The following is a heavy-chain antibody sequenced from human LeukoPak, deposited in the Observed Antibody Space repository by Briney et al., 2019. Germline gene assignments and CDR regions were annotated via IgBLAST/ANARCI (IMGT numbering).Heavy chain of an antibody. J-gene: IGHJ4*02. CDR1: GFTVSGNY. V-gene: IGHV3-53*04. CDR3: ARVRYCSGGSCYSGLIYY. Sequence: GGSLRLSCAASGFTVSGNYMSWVRQAPGKGLEWVSAIYSGGSTYYADSVKVRFTISRHNSKNTLYLQMNSLRAEDTAVYYCARVRYCSGGSCYSGLIYYWGQGTLVTVSS. CDR2: IYSGGST. D-gene: IGHD2-15*01.